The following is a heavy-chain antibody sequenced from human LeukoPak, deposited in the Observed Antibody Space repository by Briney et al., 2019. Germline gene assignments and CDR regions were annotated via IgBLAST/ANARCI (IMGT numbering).Heavy chain of an antibody. CDR2: ISAYNGNT. D-gene: IGHD3-10*01. Sequence: GASVEVSCKASGYTFTSYGISWVRQAPGQGLEWMGWISAYNGNTNYAQKLQGRVTMTTDTSTSTAYMELRSLRSDDTAVYYCARGGARYTMVRGVIVAPGDYWGQGTLVTVSS. CDR1: GYTFTSYG. V-gene: IGHV1-18*04. J-gene: IGHJ4*02. CDR3: ARGGARYTMVRGVIVAPGDY.